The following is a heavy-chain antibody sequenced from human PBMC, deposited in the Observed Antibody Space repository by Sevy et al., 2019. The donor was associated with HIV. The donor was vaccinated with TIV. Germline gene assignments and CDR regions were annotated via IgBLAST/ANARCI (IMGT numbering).Heavy chain of an antibody. D-gene: IGHD3-16*01. Sequence: SETLSLTCAVSGGSISSVNWWHWVRQPPGKGLGWIGEIYHSGYTNYNPSLKSRVTISVDNSKNQFSLNLNSVTAADTAVYYCARGGETPRGFDPWGQGSLVTVSS. V-gene: IGHV4-4*02. CDR1: GGSISSVNW. CDR3: ARGGETPRGFDP. CDR2: IYHSGYT. J-gene: IGHJ5*02.